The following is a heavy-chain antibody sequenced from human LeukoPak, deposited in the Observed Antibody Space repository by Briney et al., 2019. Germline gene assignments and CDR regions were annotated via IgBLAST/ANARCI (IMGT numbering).Heavy chain of an antibody. CDR2: MNPKTGNT. D-gene: IGHD1-14*01. V-gene: IGHV1-8*01. CDR3: ARQRGTGDAFDI. CDR1: GYTFTNFD. Sequence: ASVKVSCKASGYTFTNFDINWVRQATGQGLEWMGWMNPKTGNTGSAQKLQGRVTITGNTSISTAYMELSSLRSEDTAVYYCARQRGTGDAFDIWGQGTMVTVSS. J-gene: IGHJ3*02.